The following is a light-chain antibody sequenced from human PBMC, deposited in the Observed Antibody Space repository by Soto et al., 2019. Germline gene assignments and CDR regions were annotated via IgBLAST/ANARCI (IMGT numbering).Light chain of an antibody. V-gene: IGKV1-5*03. J-gene: IGKJ1*01. CDR2: KAS. Sequence: DTQMTQSPSTLSGSVGDRVTITCRASQTISSWLAWYQQKPGKAPKLLIYKASTLKSGVPSRFSGSGSGTESTLTISSLQPDDFATYYCQHYNSYSEAFGQGTKV. CDR3: QHYNSYSEA. CDR1: QTISSW.